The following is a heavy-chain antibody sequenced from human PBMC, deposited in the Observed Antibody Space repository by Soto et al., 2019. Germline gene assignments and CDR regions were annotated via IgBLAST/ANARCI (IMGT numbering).Heavy chain of an antibody. CDR2: ISGNNIYT. D-gene: IGHD3-16*01. CDR3: AKYDYQYYGVDV. CDR1: GFTFSDYY. Sequence: QEQLVESGGGLVKPGGSLRLSCAASGFTFSDYYMSWIRQAPGKGLEWLAYISGNNIYTKYADSVKGRFTISSDNAKYSLHLQMNSLRVEDTAIYYCAKYDYQYYGVDVWGQGITVTVSS. J-gene: IGHJ6*02. V-gene: IGHV3-11*05.